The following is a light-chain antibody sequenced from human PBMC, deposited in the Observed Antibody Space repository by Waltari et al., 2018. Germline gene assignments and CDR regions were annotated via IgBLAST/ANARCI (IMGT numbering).Light chain of an antibody. CDR2: KAA. Sequence: DIQMTQSPSTLSASVGDRVTITCRASQSILTWLAWYQQKPGKAPRRLMYKAASLQSGVPSRFSGCGSGTEFTLTISSLEPDDFATYYCQQYNTYSPGPTFGGGTKVEIK. CDR3: QQYNTYSPGPT. J-gene: IGKJ4*01. CDR1: QSILTW. V-gene: IGKV1-5*03.